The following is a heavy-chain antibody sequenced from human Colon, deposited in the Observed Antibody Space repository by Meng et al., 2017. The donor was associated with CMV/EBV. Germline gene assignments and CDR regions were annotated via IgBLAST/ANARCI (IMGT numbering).Heavy chain of an antibody. Sequence: QGQVVQSGAGVEETGASGEGSCKNSGYTFINFGIRWVRQAPGQGLEWMAYISPYNGDTNYAQRFQGRVVLTTDTSTSTVYMELGSLTSDDTAMYYCARELARGGYWGQGTLVTVSS. J-gene: IGHJ4*02. CDR3: ARELARGGY. V-gene: IGHV1-18*01. CDR2: ISPYNGDT. CDR1: GYTFINFG.